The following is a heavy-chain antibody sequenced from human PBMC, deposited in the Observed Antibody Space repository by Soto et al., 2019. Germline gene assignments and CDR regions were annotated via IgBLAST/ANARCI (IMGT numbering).Heavy chain of an antibody. Sequence: PSETLSLTCTVSGGSINNGDYYWSWIRQPPEKGLEWIGYIYYSGSTYYNPSLKSRVTISVDTSMNQFSLKLTSVTAADTAVYYCARDKITGLFDYWGQGTLVTVPS. J-gene: IGHJ4*02. D-gene: IGHD2-8*02. CDR1: GGSINNGDYY. CDR3: ARDKITGLFDY. CDR2: IYYSGST. V-gene: IGHV4-30-4*01.